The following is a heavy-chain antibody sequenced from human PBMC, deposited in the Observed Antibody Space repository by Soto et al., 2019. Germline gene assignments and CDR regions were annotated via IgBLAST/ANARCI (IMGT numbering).Heavy chain of an antibody. CDR2: INPNSGGT. Sequence: QVQLVQSGAEVKKPGASVKVSCKASGYTFTGYYMHWVRQAPGQGLEWMGWINPNSGGTNYAQQFQGWVTMTRDTSVSTAYMGLSRLRSDDTAVYYCARADEDDILTGDNYYGMDVWGQGTTVTVSS. CDR3: ARADEDDILTGDNYYGMDV. V-gene: IGHV1-2*04. CDR1: GYTFTGYY. D-gene: IGHD3-9*01. J-gene: IGHJ6*02.